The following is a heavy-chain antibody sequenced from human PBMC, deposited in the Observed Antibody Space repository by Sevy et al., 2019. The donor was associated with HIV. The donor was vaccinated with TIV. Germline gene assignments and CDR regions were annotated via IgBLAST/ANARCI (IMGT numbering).Heavy chain of an antibody. Sequence: GGSLRLSCAASGFSFSSYWMSWVRQAPGKGLELVANINQDGSEKQYVDSVKGRFSISRDNAKNSLYLQMNSLRAEDTAVYYCARGGCSSTRCYQVGDWFDPWGQGTLVTVSS. V-gene: IGHV3-7*03. D-gene: IGHD2-2*01. CDR1: GFSFSSYW. CDR2: INQDGSEK. CDR3: ARGGCSSTRCYQVGDWFDP. J-gene: IGHJ5*02.